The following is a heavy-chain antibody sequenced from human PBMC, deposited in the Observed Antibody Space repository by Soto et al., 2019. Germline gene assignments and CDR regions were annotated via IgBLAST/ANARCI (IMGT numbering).Heavy chain of an antibody. Sequence: ASVKVSCKASGYTFTIYGISCVLQSPLQGLEWMGWISAYNGNTNYAQKLQGRVTMTTDTSTSTAYMELRSLRSDDTAVYYCARKDSSGYYFNWFDPWGQGTLVTVSS. V-gene: IGHV1-18*01. CDR3: ARKDSSGYYFNWFDP. CDR1: GYTFTIYG. CDR2: ISAYNGNT. J-gene: IGHJ5*02. D-gene: IGHD3-22*01.